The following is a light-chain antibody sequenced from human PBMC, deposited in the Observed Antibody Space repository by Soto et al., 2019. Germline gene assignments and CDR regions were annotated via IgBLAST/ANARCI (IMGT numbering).Light chain of an antibody. Sequence: QFVLTQPPSVSGAPGQRVTISCTGSSSNIGAGYDVHWYQQLPGTAPKLLIYGNSKRPSGVPDRFSGSKSGTSASLAITGLQAEDEADYYCQSYDSSLSGSGVVFGGGTKVTVL. CDR3: QSYDSSLSGSGVV. V-gene: IGLV1-40*01. J-gene: IGLJ2*01. CDR1: SSNIGAGYD. CDR2: GNS.